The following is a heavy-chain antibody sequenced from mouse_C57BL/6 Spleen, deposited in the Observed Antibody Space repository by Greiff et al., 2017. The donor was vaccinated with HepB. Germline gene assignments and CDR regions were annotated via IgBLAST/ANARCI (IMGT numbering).Heavy chain of an antibody. CDR3: ARAEYGTKDYFDY. CDR1: GYTITSYW. CDR2: IDPNSGCT. V-gene: IGHV1-72*01. D-gene: IGHD5-1*01. Sequence: VQLQQSGAELVKPGASVKLSCKASGYTITSYWMHWVKQRPGRGLEWIGRIDPNSGCTKYNEKFMSKATLTVDKPSSTAYMQLSSLTSEDSAVYYCARAEYGTKDYFDYWGQGTTLTVSS. J-gene: IGHJ2*01.